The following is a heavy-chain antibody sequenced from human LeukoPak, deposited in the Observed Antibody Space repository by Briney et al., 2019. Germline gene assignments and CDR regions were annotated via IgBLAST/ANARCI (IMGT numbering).Heavy chain of an antibody. CDR1: GFTFSSYG. V-gene: IGHV3-30*03. Sequence: GGSLRLSCASSGFTFSSYGMHWVRQAPGKGLEWVAVISFDATNKYYADSVKGRFTISRDNPRNLLYLQMNSLRAEDTAVYYCAREGTYYFDYWGQGTLVTVSS. CDR2: ISFDATNK. J-gene: IGHJ4*02. D-gene: IGHD1/OR15-1a*01. CDR3: AREGTYYFDY.